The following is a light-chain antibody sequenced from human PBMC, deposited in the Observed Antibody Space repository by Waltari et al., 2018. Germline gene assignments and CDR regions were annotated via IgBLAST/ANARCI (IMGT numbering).Light chain of an antibody. CDR2: EVS. Sequence: QSALTQPASVSGSPGQSITISCTGTSSDVGGYNYVSWYQQHPGKVPKLMIYEVSHRPSGVSNRFSGSKSGNTASLTISGLQAEDEADYYCSSYTSSSTVVFGGGTKLTVL. CDR1: SSDVGGYNY. V-gene: IGLV2-14*01. J-gene: IGLJ2*01. CDR3: SSYTSSSTVV.